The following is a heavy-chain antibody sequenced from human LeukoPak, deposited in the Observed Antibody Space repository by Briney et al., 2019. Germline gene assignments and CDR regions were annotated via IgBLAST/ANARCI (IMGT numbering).Heavy chain of an antibody. CDR1: GFTFGDYA. CDR3: ARDIDSGYAY. J-gene: IGHJ4*02. D-gene: IGHD5-12*01. Sequence: GGSLRLSCTASGFTFGDYAMSWVRQAPGKGLVWVSRINSDGSSTSYADSVKGRFTISRDNAKNTLYLQMNSLRAEDTAVYYCARDIDSGYAYWGQGTLVTVSS. CDR2: INSDGSST. V-gene: IGHV3-74*01.